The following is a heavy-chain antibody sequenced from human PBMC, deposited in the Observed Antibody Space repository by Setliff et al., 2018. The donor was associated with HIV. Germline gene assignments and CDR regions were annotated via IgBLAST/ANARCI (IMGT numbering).Heavy chain of an antibody. CDR2: MNPNSGNT. D-gene: IGHD3-22*01. CDR1: GYTFTSYD. Sequence: ASVKVSCKASGYTFTSYDIDWVRQATGQGLEWMGWMNPNSGNTGYAQKFQGRVTMTRNTSISTAYMELSSLRSEDTAVYYCAREFSGYYYDTSGGGMDVWGQGTTVTVSS. V-gene: IGHV1-8*02. CDR3: AREFSGYYYDTSGGGMDV. J-gene: IGHJ6*02.